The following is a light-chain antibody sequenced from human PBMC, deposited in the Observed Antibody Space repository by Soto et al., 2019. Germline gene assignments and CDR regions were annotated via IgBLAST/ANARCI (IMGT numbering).Light chain of an antibody. J-gene: IGLJ1*01. CDR2: DVS. V-gene: IGLV2-14*01. Sequence: QSALTQPASVSGSPGQSITISCTGTSSDVGGYNYVSWYQQHPGKAPKLMIYDVSNRPSGVSNRFSCSKSGNTASLTISGLQAEDEADYYCSSYTSSSTLGVFGTGTKVTVL. CDR1: SSDVGGYNY. CDR3: SSYTSSSTLGV.